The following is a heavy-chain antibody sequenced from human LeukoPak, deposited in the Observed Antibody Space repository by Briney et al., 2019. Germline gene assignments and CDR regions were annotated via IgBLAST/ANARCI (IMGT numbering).Heavy chain of an antibody. Sequence: PGGSLRLSCTASGFPFSSYAMSWVRQAPGKGLEWVSAISGSGGSTYYADSVKGRFTISRDNSKNTLYLQMNSLRAEDTAVYYCAKARAGYNSYYFDYWGQGTLVTVSS. CDR1: GFPFSSYA. V-gene: IGHV3-23*01. CDR3: AKARAGYNSYYFDY. D-gene: IGHD5-24*01. J-gene: IGHJ4*02. CDR2: ISGSGGST.